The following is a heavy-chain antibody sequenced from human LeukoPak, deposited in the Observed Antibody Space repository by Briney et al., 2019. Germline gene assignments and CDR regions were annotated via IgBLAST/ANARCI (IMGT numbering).Heavy chain of an antibody. CDR1: GGSISSSSYY. V-gene: IGHV4-39*07. CDR2: IYQSGNT. D-gene: IGHD5-18*01. J-gene: IGHJ6*03. Sequence: PSETLSLTCTVSGGSISSSSYYWGWIRQPPGKGLEWIGSIYQSGNTYYNPSLKSRVTISVDTSKNQFSLKLSSVTAADTAVYYCARVAGYSYGYGDYYYYYYMDVWGKGTTVTVSS. CDR3: ARVAGYSYGYGDYYYYYYMDV.